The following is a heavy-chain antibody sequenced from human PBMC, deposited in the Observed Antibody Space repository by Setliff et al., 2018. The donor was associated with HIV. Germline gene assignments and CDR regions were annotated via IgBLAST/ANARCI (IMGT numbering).Heavy chain of an antibody. CDR2: MNPKSGNT. D-gene: IGHD3-3*01. V-gene: IGHV1-8*02. Sequence: ASVKVSCKASGYTFTSYDINWVRQATGQGLEWMGWMNPKSGNTGYAQKFQGRVTMTRNTLITTAFMELSSLRSEDTAVYYCVRGTRYDFWSGYSSGMDVWGKGTTVTVSS. J-gene: IGHJ6*03. CDR1: GYTFTSYD. CDR3: VRGTRYDFWSGYSSGMDV.